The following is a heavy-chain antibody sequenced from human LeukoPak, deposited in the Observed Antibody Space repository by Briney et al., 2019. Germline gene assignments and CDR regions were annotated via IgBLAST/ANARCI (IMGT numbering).Heavy chain of an antibody. CDR3: AKARGLIGGAFDI. J-gene: IGHJ3*02. CDR1: GFTFSSSA. D-gene: IGHD3-22*01. CDR2: ISGSGGST. Sequence: GGSLRLSCAASGFTFSSSAMSWVRQASGKGLEWVSGISGSGGSTYYADSVKGRFTISRDNSKNTLYLQMNSLRTEDTALYYCAKARGLIGGAFDIWGQGTMVTVSS. V-gene: IGHV3-23*01.